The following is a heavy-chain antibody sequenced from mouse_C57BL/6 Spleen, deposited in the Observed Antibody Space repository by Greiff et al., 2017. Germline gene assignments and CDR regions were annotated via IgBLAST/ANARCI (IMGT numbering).Heavy chain of an antibody. CDR2: IYPGDGDT. V-gene: IGHV1-82*01. CDR3: ASLPDD. CDR1: GYAFSSSW. J-gene: IGHJ2*01. Sequence: LLESGPELVKPGASVKISCKASGYAFSSSWMNWVKQRPGKGLEWIGRIYPGDGDTNYNGKFKGKATLTADKSSSTAYMQLSSLTSEDSAVYFCASLPDDGGQGTTLTVSS.